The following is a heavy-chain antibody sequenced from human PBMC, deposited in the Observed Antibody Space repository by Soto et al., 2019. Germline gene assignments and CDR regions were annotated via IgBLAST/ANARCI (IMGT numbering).Heavy chain of an antibody. CDR3: AKDPYYDSSGYGY. J-gene: IGHJ4*02. CDR1: GFTFSSYG. D-gene: IGHD3-22*01. Sequence: GGSLRLSCAASGFTFSSYGLNWVRQAPGKGLEWVSAISGSGGSTYYADSVKGRFTISRDNSKNTLYLQMNSLRAEDTAVYYCAKDPYYDSSGYGYWGQGTLVTVSS. CDR2: ISGSGGST. V-gene: IGHV3-23*01.